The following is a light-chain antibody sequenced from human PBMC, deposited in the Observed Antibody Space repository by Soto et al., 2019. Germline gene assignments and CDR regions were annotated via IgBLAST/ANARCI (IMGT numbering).Light chain of an antibody. CDR3: QSYVGSLSGVG. Sequence: QSVLTQPPSVSGAPGQTVTISCTGSNSNIGAGYDVHWYQQLPGTAPKLLIYDTTNRPSGVPDRFSASESGTSASLAITVVQAEDEADYYCQSYVGSLSGVGFVGGTKVTVL. V-gene: IGLV1-40*01. J-gene: IGLJ2*01. CDR2: DTT. CDR1: NSNIGAGYD.